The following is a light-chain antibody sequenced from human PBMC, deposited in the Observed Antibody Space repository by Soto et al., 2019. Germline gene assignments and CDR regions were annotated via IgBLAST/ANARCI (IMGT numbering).Light chain of an antibody. V-gene: IGLV2-23*03. CDR3: CSYASSRTFVL. Sequence: QSALTQPASVSGSPGQSITVSCTGTSSDVGSYNLLSWYQHYPGKAPKLMIYEGSKRPSGVSNRFSGSKSGNTASLTISGLQAEDEADYYCCSYASSRTFVLFGGGTKVTVL. CDR1: SSDVGSYNL. J-gene: IGLJ2*01. CDR2: EGS.